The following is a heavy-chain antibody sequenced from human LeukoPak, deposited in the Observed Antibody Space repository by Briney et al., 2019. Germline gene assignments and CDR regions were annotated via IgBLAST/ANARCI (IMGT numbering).Heavy chain of an antibody. CDR1: GFTFSTYG. J-gene: IGHJ4*02. V-gene: IGHV3-30*02. CDR2: LRYDGSNK. D-gene: IGHD5-18*01. Sequence: PGGSLRLSCAASGFTFSTYGMHWVRQAPGKGLEWVAFLRYDGSNKYYAESVKGRFTISRDNSKNMLYLQMNSLRAEDTALYYCARALRRYSYDYPSPDYWGQGTLVTVSS. CDR3: ARALRRYSYDYPSPDY.